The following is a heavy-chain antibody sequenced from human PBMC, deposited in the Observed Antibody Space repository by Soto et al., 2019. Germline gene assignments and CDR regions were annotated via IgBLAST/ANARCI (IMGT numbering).Heavy chain of an antibody. J-gene: IGHJ1*01. D-gene: IGHD4-17*01. CDR2: ISAYNGNT. CDR3: ARLTARPNDYGDYQYFQH. Sequence: QVQLVQSGAEVKKPGASVKVSCKASGYTFTSYGISWVRQAPGQGLEWMGWISAYNGNTNDAQKLQGRVPMTTDTSTSTDYMELRSLRSDDTAVYYWARLTARPNDYGDYQYFQHWGQGTLVTVSS. CDR1: GYTFTSYG. V-gene: IGHV1-18*01.